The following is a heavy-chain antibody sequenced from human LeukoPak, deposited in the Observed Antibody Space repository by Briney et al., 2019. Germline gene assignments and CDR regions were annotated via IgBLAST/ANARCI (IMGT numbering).Heavy chain of an antibody. CDR3: AKENRWQ. V-gene: IGHV3-23*01. D-gene: IGHD5-24*01. CDR2: ISGSGATI. J-gene: IGHJ4*02. CDR1: GFTFSSYA. Sequence: GGSLRLSCAASGFTFSSYAMNWVRQAPGKGLEWVSRISGSGATINYSDSVKGRFTISRDNSKNTLYLQMNILRAEDSCVYYCAKENRWQWGQGTLVTVSS.